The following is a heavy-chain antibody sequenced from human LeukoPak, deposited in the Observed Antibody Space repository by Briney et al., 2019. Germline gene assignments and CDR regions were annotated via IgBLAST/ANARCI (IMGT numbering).Heavy chain of an antibody. CDR1: GYTFTDYY. Sequence: ASVKVSCKVSGYTFTDYYMHWVQQAPGKGLEWMGLVDPEDGETIYAEKFQGGVTITADTSTDTAYMELSSLRSEDTAVYYCARGSGQLDYWGQGTLVTVSS. CDR3: ARGSGQLDY. V-gene: IGHV1-69-2*01. CDR2: VDPEDGET. J-gene: IGHJ4*02. D-gene: IGHD3-16*01.